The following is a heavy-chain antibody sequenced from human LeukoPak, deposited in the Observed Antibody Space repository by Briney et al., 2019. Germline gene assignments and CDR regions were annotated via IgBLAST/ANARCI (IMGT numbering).Heavy chain of an antibody. CDR1: GFTFSSFT. J-gene: IGHJ4*02. CDR3: AKNYYGSGTMGGY. Sequence: GGSHRLSCAASGFTFSSFTMAWVRQAPGNGLEWVSTIGGSGASTYYAGSVKGRFTISRDNSKNTLSLQMNSLRAEDSAIYYCAKNYYGSGTMGGYWGQGTLVTVSS. CDR2: IGGSGAST. D-gene: IGHD3-10*01. V-gene: IGHV3-23*01.